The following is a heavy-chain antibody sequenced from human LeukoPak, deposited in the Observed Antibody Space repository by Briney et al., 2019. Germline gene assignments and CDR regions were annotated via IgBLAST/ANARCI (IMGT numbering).Heavy chain of an antibody. V-gene: IGHV4-39*02. J-gene: IGHJ4*02. D-gene: IGHD6-13*01. CDR3: ARHTSSSWHHFDY. Sequence: SETLSLTCTVSGGSITSNTYYWGWIRQPPGKGLEWIGSLYYRGSTYYNPSLKSRVTISVDTSKNHLSLSLSSVTAADTAVYYCARHTSSSWHHFDYWGQGTLVTVSS. CDR2: LYYRGST. CDR1: GGSITSNTYY.